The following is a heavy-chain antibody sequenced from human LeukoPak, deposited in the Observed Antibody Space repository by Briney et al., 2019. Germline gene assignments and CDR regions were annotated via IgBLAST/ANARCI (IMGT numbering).Heavy chain of an antibody. CDR2: IIPIFGTA. Sequence: SVKVSCKASGGTFSSYAISWVRQAPGQGREWMGRIIPIFGTANYAQKFQGRVTITTDESTSTAYMELSSLRSEDTAVYYCARGVGYSGSYLGSLNWFDPWGQGTLVTVSS. CDR1: GGTFSSYA. J-gene: IGHJ5*02. CDR3: ARGVGYSGSYLGSLNWFDP. V-gene: IGHV1-69*05. D-gene: IGHD1-26*01.